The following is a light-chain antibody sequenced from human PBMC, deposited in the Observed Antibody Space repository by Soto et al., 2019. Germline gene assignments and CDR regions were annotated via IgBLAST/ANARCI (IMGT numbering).Light chain of an antibody. Sequence: QSVLTQPPSASGTPGQRVSISCSGSSSNIGSNAVHWYQQFPGTAPRLLIYRDNQRPSGVPDRFSGSKSGTSASLVISGLQSEDEADYYCAAWNDRPYLWVFGGGTKLNVL. J-gene: IGLJ3*02. CDR3: AAWNDRPYLWV. V-gene: IGLV1-44*01. CDR1: SSNIGSNA. CDR2: RDN.